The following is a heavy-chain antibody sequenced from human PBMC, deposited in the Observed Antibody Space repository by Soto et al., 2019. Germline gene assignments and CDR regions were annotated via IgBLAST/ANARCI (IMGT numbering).Heavy chain of an antibody. D-gene: IGHD6-19*01. J-gene: IGHJ3*02. Sequence: SWVRQPPGKGLEWIGEINHSGSTNYNPSLKSRVTISVDTSKNQFSLKLSSVTAADTAVYYCARHVAVAGAIDAFDIWGQGTMVTVSS. CDR3: ARHVAVAGAIDAFDI. V-gene: IGHV4-34*01. CDR2: INHSGST.